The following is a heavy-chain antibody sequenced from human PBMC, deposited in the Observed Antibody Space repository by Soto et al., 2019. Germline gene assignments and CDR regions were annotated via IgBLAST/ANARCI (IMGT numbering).Heavy chain of an antibody. CDR1: GFTFSSYS. J-gene: IGHJ4*02. D-gene: IGHD3-3*01. Sequence: GGSLRLSCAASGFTFSSYSMNWVRQAPGKGLEWVSYISSSSSTIYYADSVKGRFTISRDNAKNSLYLQMNSLRDEDTAVYYCAGDLTYYDFWSGYSYWGQGTLVTVSS. CDR2: ISSSSSTI. V-gene: IGHV3-48*02. CDR3: AGDLTYYDFWSGYSY.